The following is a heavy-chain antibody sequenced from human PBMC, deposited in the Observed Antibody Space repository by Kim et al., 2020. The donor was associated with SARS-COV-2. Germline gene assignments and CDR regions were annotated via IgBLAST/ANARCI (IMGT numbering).Heavy chain of an antibody. CDR1: GFTFSDYV. Sequence: GGSLRLSCVASGFTFSDYVMSWVRQAPGKGLEWVSTISGTSGNTYYADSVKGRFTISRDNSKNTLYLQMSSLRVEDTAKYYCVSRIFLLRGVISDYWGQGTLVTVSS. J-gene: IGHJ4*01. V-gene: IGHV3-23*01. CDR3: VSRIFLLRGVISDY. CDR2: ISGTSGNT. D-gene: IGHD3-10*01.